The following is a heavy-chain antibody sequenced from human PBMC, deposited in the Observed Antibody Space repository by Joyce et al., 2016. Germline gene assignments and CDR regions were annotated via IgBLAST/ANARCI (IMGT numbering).Heavy chain of an antibody. CDR1: GLTFSTNA. CDR3: ARDRDHTLDY. D-gene: IGHD1-14*01. Sequence: QVQLVESGGGVVQPGRSLRLSCAASGLTFSTNAMHWVRQAPGKGLEWVASMSYDGSNKYYPDAVKGRFTISRDNSKNTLYLQMNSLRAEDTAVYYCARDRDHTLDYWGQGTLVTVSS. J-gene: IGHJ4*02. CDR2: MSYDGSNK. V-gene: IGHV3-30-3*01.